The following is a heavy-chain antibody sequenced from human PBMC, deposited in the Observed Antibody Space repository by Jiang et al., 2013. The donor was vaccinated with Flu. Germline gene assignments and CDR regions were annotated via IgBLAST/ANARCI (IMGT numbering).Heavy chain of an antibody. CDR2: TYYRSKWYN. J-gene: IGHJ4*02. Sequence: QTLSLTCAISGDSVSSNSAAWNWIRQSPSSGLEWLGRTYYRSKWYNDYAVSLKSRIAINPDTSKNQFSLQLNSVTPEDTAVYYCVRANEYSSGWFFFDYWGQGTLVTVSS. CDR3: VRANEYSSGWFFFDY. CDR1: GDSVSSNSAA. V-gene: IGHV6-1*01. D-gene: IGHD6-19*01.